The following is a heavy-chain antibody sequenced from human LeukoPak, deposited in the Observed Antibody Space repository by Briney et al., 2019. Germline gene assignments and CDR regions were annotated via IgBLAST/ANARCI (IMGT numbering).Heavy chain of an antibody. D-gene: IGHD6-6*01. CDR1: GGSISSNNW. V-gene: IGHV4-4*02. CDR2: IYHSGNS. CDR3: ARDVGARLPGY. Sequence: SETLSLTCAVSGGSISSNNWWSWVRQPPGKGLEWIGEIYHSGNSNYNPSLKSRVTISVDKSKNQFSLKLSSVTAAGTAVYYCARDVGARLPGYWGQGTLVTVSS. J-gene: IGHJ4*02.